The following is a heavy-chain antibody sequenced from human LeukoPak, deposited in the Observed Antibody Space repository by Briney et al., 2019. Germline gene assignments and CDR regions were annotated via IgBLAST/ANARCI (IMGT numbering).Heavy chain of an antibody. D-gene: IGHD1-26*01. J-gene: IGHJ3*02. CDR3: ARGIVEATAVAFDI. CDR2: ITRDGSST. V-gene: IGHV3-74*01. CDR1: GFTFSSYW. Sequence: GGSLRLSCAASGFTFSSYWMHWVRQAPGKGLVWVSRITRDGSSTSHADSVKGRFTMSRDNAKNTVYLQMNSLRAEDTAVYHCARGIVEATAVAFDIWGQGTMVTVSS.